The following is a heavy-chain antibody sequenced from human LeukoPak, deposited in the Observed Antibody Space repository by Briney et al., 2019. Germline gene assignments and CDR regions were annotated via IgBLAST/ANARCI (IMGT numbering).Heavy chain of an antibody. V-gene: IGHV1-69*13. D-gene: IGHD2-2*01. CDR1: GGTFSSYA. Sequence: ASVKVSCKASGGTFSSYAISWVRQAPGQGLEWMGGIIPIFGTANYAQKFQGRVTITEDESTSTAYMELSSLRSEDTAVYYCARPLNYCSSTSCTWDPVGYWGQGTLVTVSS. J-gene: IGHJ4*02. CDR3: ARPLNYCSSTSCTWDPVGY. CDR2: IIPIFGTA.